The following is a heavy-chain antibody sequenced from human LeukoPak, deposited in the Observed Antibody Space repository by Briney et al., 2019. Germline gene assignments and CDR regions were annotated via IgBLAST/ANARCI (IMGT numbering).Heavy chain of an antibody. CDR1: GYTFSHYY. CDR3: ARGRRILVGDTNAGDFFDY. D-gene: IGHD1-26*01. J-gene: IGHJ4*02. Sequence: GASVKVSCKASGYTFSHYYILWVRQAPGQGLEWMGWVNPNSGDTHYAQKFQGRVTMTRDTSISTAYIELSRLRSDDTAVYYCARGRRILVGDTNAGDFFDYWGQGTLVTVSS. CDR2: VNPNSGDT. V-gene: IGHV1-2*02.